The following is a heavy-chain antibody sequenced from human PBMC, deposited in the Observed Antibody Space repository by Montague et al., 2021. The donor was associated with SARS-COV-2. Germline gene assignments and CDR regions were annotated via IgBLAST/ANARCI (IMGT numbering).Heavy chain of an antibody. CDR3: ARGMGGSYLYYFDY. Sequence: SETRSLTCTVSGGSISSYYWSWIRQPPGKGLEWIGYIYYSGSTNYNPSLKSRVTILVDMSKNQFSLKLSSVTAADTAVYYCARGMGGSYLYYFDYWGQGTLVTVSS. J-gene: IGHJ4*02. CDR2: IYYSGST. CDR1: GGSISSYY. V-gene: IGHV4-59*01. D-gene: IGHD1-26*01.